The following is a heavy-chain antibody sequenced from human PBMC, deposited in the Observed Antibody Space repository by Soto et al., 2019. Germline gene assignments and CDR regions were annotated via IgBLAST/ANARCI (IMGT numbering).Heavy chain of an antibody. V-gene: IGHV3-30-3*01. CDR3: APWPYDFWSGYMADAFNV. J-gene: IGHJ3*01. CDR2: ISYDGSNK. CDR1: GFTFSSYT. D-gene: IGHD3-3*01. Sequence: QVHLVESGGSVVQPGRSLRLSSAASGFTFSSYTLHWLRQAPGKGLEWVALISYDGSNKYYADSVKGRFTISSDNSKHTLYLQMNSLRPEDTALFYCAPWPYDFWSGYMADAFNVWGQGTMV.